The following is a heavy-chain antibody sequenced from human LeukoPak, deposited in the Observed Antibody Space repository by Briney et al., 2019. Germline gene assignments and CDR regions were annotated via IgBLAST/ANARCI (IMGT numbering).Heavy chain of an antibody. D-gene: IGHD6-13*01. J-gene: IGHJ5*02. CDR2: IYHSGST. V-gene: IGHV4-30-2*01. CDR3: ARSSAAAGADP. Sequence: SQTLSLTCDVSGGSISSSGYSWSWIRQPPGKGLEWIGYIYHSGSTYYNPSLKSRVTISVGRSKNHFSLKLTSVTAADTAVYYCARSSAAAGADPWGQGTLVTVSS. CDR1: GGSISSSGYS.